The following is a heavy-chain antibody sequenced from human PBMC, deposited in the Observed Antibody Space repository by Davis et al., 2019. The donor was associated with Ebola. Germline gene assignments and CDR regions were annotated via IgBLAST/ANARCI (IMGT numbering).Heavy chain of an antibody. J-gene: IGHJ4*02. CDR2: ISGSGGST. CDR3: AKARFHTEQWAALYYFDY. CDR1: GFTFSSYA. D-gene: IGHD6-19*01. Sequence: GESLKISCAASGFTFSSYAMSWVRQAPGKGLEWVSAISGSGGSTYYADSVKGRFTISRDNSKNTLYLQMNSLRAEDTAVYYCAKARFHTEQWAALYYFDYWGQGTLVTVSS. V-gene: IGHV3-23*01.